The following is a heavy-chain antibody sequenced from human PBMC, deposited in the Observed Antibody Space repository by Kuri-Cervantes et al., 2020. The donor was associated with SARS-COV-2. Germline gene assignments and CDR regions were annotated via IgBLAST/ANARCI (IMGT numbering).Heavy chain of an antibody. D-gene: IGHD6-13*01. J-gene: IGHJ4*02. CDR3: AREGYSSSWYEYDY. V-gene: IGHV1-2*02. Sequence: ASVKVSCKASGYTFTGYYMHWVRQAPGQGLERMGWINPNSGGTNYAQKFQGRVTMTRDTSISTAYMELSRLRSDDTAVYYCAREGYSSSWYEYDYWGQGTLVTVSS. CDR2: INPNSGGT. CDR1: GYTFTGYY.